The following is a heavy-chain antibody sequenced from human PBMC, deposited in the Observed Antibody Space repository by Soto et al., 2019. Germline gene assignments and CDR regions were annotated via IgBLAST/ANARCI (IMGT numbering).Heavy chain of an antibody. CDR1: GDSISSDY. D-gene: IGHD6-19*01. J-gene: IGHJ6*02. V-gene: IGHV4-59*01. Sequence: QVQLQESGPGLVKPSETLSLSCTVSGDSISSDYWGWIRQPPGKGLEWIGCFYYSGTTSYNPSLTSRVTISVDTSKNQFSLRLSPVTAADTAVYYCARGIAVAGRGSYDHDMDVWGQGTTVTVSS. CDR3: ARGIAVAGRGSYDHDMDV. CDR2: FYYSGTT.